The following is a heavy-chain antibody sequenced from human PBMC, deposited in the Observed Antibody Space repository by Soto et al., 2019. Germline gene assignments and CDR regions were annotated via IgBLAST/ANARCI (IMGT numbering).Heavy chain of an antibody. CDR2: IIPIFGTA. CDR1: GGTFSIYA. D-gene: IGHD3-22*01. V-gene: IGHV1-69*01. Sequence: SSVKVYCKSSGGTFSIYAISWVRQAPGQGLEWMGGIIPIFGTANYAQKFQGRVTITADESTSTAYMELSSLRSEDTAVYYCAAPNYYDSSGYYPWGQGTLVTVSS. J-gene: IGHJ5*02. CDR3: AAPNYYDSSGYYP.